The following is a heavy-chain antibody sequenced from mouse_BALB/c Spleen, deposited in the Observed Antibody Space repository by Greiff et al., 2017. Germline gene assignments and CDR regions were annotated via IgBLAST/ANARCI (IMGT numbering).Heavy chain of an antibody. CDR1: GYSITSDYA. Sequence: EVQLVESGPGLVKPSQSLSLTCTVTGYSITSDYAWNWIRQFPGNKLEWMGYISYSGSTSYNPSLKSRISITRDTSKNQFFLQLNSVTTEDTATYYCASFDYYGSSPYYFDYWGQGTTLTVSS. J-gene: IGHJ2*01. CDR2: ISYSGST. CDR3: ASFDYYGSSPYYFDY. D-gene: IGHD1-1*01. V-gene: IGHV3-2*02.